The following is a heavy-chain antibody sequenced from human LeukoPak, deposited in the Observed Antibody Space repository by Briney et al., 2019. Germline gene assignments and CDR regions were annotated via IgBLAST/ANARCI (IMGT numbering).Heavy chain of an antibody. J-gene: IGHJ4*02. CDR3: ARDSRRILPSD. Sequence: GGSLRLSCAASGFTFSSYVMSWVRQAPGKGLEWVSAISGSGGSTYFPDSVKGRFTISRDNSKNTLYLQMNSLRAEDTAVYYCARDSRRILPSDWGQGTLVTVSS. CDR1: GFTFSSYV. D-gene: IGHD2-15*01. CDR2: ISGSGGST. V-gene: IGHV3-23*01.